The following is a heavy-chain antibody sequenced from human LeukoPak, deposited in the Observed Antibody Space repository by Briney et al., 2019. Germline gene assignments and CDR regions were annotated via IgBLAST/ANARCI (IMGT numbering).Heavy chain of an antibody. CDR2: IYYSGST. J-gene: IGHJ6*02. V-gene: IGHV4-30-4*01. CDR3: AAHQWGSSWYSDYGMDV. Sequence: PSQTLSLTCTVSDGSISGDNYYWSWIRQPPGKGLEWIGYIYYSGSTYYNPSLKSRVTISVDTSKNQFSLKLSSVTAADTAVYYCAAHQWGSSWYSDYGMDVWGQGTTVTVSS. CDR1: DGSISGDNYY. D-gene: IGHD6-13*01.